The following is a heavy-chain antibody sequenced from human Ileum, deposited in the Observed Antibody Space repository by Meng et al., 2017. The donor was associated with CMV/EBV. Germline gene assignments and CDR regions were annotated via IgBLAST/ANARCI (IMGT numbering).Heavy chain of an antibody. Sequence: QGLLQVSGSGLVKSSQTLSLTCTVSGGSISSYYWNWIRQPPGKGLEWIGYIFYSGSTNYNPSLKSRVTISVDTSKNQFSLKLTSVTAADTAVYYCARAQYSSSWSSFDYWGQGTLVTVSS. CDR3: ARAQYSSSWSSFDY. D-gene: IGHD6-13*01. CDR2: IFYSGST. J-gene: IGHJ4*02. CDR1: GGSISSYY. V-gene: IGHV4-59*01.